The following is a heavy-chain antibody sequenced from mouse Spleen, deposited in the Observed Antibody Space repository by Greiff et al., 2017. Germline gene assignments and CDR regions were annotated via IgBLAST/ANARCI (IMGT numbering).Heavy chain of an antibody. CDR1: GFTFSNYG. CDR2: ISSGGSYT. Sequence: DVHLVESGGDLVKPGGSLKLSCAASGFTFSNYGMSWVRQTPDKRLEWVATISSGGSYTYYPDSVKGRFTISRDNAKNALYLQMISLKSEDTAMYYCARRGTAQVLDDWGQGTTLTVSS. V-gene: IGHV5-6*01. J-gene: IGHJ2*01. CDR3: ARRGTAQVLDD. D-gene: IGHD3-2*02.